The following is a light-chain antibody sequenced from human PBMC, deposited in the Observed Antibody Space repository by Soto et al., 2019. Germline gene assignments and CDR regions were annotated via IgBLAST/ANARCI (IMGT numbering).Light chain of an antibody. CDR2: GAS. CDR3: QQYDNVFT. CDR1: QGISTY. Sequence: DIQMTQSPSSLSASVGDRVTITCRASQGISTYLNWYQQKPGKAPKLLIYGASNLETGVPSRFSGSRSGTDFTFTISSLQPEDIATYFCQQYDNVFTFGQGTRLEIK. V-gene: IGKV1-33*01. J-gene: IGKJ5*01.